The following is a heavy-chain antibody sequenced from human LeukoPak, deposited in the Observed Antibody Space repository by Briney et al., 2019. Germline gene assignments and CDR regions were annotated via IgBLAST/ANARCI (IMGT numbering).Heavy chain of an antibody. J-gene: IGHJ4*02. CDR2: INPNSGGT. V-gene: IGHV1-2*02. Sequence: ASVKVSCKASGYTFTGCYMHWVRQAPGQGLKWMGWINPNSGGTNYAQKFQGGVTMTRDTSISTAYMELSRLRSDDTAVYYCARELYYYDSSGYYGGDYWGQGTLVTVSS. D-gene: IGHD3-22*01. CDR3: ARELYYYDSSGYYGGDY. CDR1: GYTFTGCY.